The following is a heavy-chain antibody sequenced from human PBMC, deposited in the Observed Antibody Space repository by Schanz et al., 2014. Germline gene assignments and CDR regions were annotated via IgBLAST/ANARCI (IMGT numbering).Heavy chain of an antibody. J-gene: IGHJ3*02. CDR3: AKHRWRATVMVDAFDI. CDR1: GFTFSSYL. D-gene: IGHD4-4*01. V-gene: IGHV3-23*04. CDR2: IGGSGGST. Sequence: EVQLVESGGGLVQPGGSLTLSCAASGFTFSSYLMSWVRQAPGKGLEWVSGIGGSGGSTDYADSVKGRFTISRDNSKNTVHLQMNSLRAEDTAVYFCAKHRWRATVMVDAFDIWGQGTKVTVSS.